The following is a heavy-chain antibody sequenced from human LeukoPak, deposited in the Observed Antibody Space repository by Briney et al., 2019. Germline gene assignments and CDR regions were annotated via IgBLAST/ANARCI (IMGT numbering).Heavy chain of an antibody. V-gene: IGHV3-21*01. Sequence: GGSXXLSXSASGXTFTSYSMNWVRQAPGKGLEWVSSISNRGDYIYYADSVKGRFTISRDNAKNSLYLQMESLRAEDTAVYYCAAGEQLIIDYWGQGTLVTVSS. D-gene: IGHD6-13*01. J-gene: IGHJ4*02. CDR2: ISNRGDYI. CDR1: GXTFTSYS. CDR3: AAGEQLIIDY.